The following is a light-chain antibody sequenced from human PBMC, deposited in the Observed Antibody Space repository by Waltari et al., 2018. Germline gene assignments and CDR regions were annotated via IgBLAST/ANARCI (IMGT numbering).Light chain of an antibody. CDR3: CSYAGSYSFV. CDR2: DVT. V-gene: IGLV2-11*01. J-gene: IGLJ2*01. CDR1: SSDVGDYNY. Sequence: QSALTQPRSVSGSPGQSVTISCPGTSSDVGDYNYFSWYQQHPDKAPKLMIYDVTKRPSGVPDRFSGSKSGNTASLTISGLQAEDEADYYCCSYAGSYSFVFGGGTKLTVL.